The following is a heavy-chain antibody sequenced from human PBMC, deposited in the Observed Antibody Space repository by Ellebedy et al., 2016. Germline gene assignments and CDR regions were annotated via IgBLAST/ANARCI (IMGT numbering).Heavy chain of an antibody. V-gene: IGHV1-24*01. CDR1: GYSLNELS. CDR2: FDREDGET. D-gene: IGHD3-10*01. Sequence: ASVKVSCKVSGYSLNELSMNWVRQAPGKGLEWMGGFDREDGETMYAPKFQGRVTLTEDTSTDTAYMELSSLRSEDTAIYYCARVAIQTLIRDRRMDVWGQGTTVTVSS. J-gene: IGHJ6*02. CDR3: ARVAIQTLIRDRRMDV.